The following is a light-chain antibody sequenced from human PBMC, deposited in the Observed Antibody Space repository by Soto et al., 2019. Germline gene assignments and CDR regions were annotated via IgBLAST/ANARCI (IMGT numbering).Light chain of an antibody. V-gene: IGKV3-20*01. J-gene: IGKJ4*01. Sequence: DNVLTQSPDTLSLSPGERATLSCRASQSVSTYLAWYQQKPGQGPRLLIYDASSRATGIPDRFSGSGSGTDFTLTISRLEPEDFAMYYCQQYGYLVTFGGGTKVDIK. CDR3: QQYGYLVT. CDR2: DAS. CDR1: QSVSTY.